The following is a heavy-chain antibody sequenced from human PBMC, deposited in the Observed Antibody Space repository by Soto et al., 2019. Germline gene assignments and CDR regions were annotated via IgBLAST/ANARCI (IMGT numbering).Heavy chain of an antibody. CDR2: INPNTGGT. CDR1: GYTFTDYY. J-gene: IGHJ5*02. CDR3: AKSDRTTYHYDSSGYSRRNWFDP. Sequence: ASVKVSCKASGYTFTDYYMHWVRQAPGQGLEWMGWINPNTGGTNYAQKFQRWVTMTRDTSISTAYMELSRLTSDDTAVYYCAKSDRTTYHYDSSGYSRRNWFDPWGQGTLVTVSS. D-gene: IGHD3-22*01. V-gene: IGHV1-2*04.